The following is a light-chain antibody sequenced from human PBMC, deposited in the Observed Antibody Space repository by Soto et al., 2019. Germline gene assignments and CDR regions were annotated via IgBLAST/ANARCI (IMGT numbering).Light chain of an antibody. J-gene: IGKJ4*01. CDR2: DAS. CDR1: QSISNY. V-gene: IGKV1-33*01. Sequence: DIQMTQSPTSLSASVGDRITITCQANQSISNYLNWYQQKPGKVPKLLITDASNLETGVSSRFSGSGSGTDFTLTINNLQPEAIATYFCQQYDDVPLTFGGGTKVEIK. CDR3: QQYDDVPLT.